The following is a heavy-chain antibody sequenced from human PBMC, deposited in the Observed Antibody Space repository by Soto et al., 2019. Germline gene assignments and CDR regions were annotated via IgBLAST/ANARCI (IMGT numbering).Heavy chain of an antibody. Sequence: TGGSLRLSCAASGFTFSTYEMNWVRRAPGKGLEWVSYISSSARTIYYADSVKGRFTISRDNAKNSLYLQMNSLRAEDTAIYYCARGYCSGGSCQKFDYWGQGTLVTVSS. CDR1: GFTFSTYE. V-gene: IGHV3-48*03. CDR3: ARGYCSGGSCQKFDY. CDR2: ISSSARTI. D-gene: IGHD2-15*01. J-gene: IGHJ4*02.